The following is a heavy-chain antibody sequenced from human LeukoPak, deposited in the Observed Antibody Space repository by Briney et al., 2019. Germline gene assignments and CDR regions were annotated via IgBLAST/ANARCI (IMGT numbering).Heavy chain of an antibody. V-gene: IGHV3-7*01. CDR3: ASGRKVGAVSYYYYIDV. CDR2: IKQDGSEK. J-gene: IGHJ6*03. Sequence: PGGSLRLSCAASGFTFSSYWMSWVRQAPGKGLEWVANIKQDGSEKYYVDSVKGRFTISRDNAKNSLYLQMNSLRAEDTAVYYCASGRKVGAVSYYYYIDVWGKGTTVTVSS. D-gene: IGHD2-2*01. CDR1: GFTFSSYW.